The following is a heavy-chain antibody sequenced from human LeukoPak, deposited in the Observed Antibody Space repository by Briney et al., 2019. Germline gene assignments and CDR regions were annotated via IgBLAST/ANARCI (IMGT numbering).Heavy chain of an antibody. CDR3: ARDLCSTTSCFDY. J-gene: IGHJ4*02. V-gene: IGHV3-33*01. CDR1: GFIFSSYG. D-gene: IGHD2-2*01. Sequence: PGRSLRLSCVTSGFIFSSYGIDWVRQAQGKGLEWVAWHFASNKYYAESVQGRFTMSRDNSKSTLYLQMDSLRVEDTAVYYCARDLCSTTSCFDYWGQGTLVSVSS. CDR2: HFASNK.